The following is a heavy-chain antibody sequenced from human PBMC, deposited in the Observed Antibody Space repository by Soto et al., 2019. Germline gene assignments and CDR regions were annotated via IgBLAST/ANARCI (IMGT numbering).Heavy chain of an antibody. D-gene: IGHD4-17*01. CDR1: GFTFSSYG. CDR2: ISYDGSNK. CDR3: AKDRMTTALGYYGMDV. J-gene: IGHJ6*02. Sequence: QVQLVESGGGVVQPGRSLRLSCAASGFTFSSYGMHWVRQAPGKGLEWVAVISYDGSNKYYADSVKGRFTISRDNSKNTLYLQMSSLGAEDTAVYYCAKDRMTTALGYYGMDVWGQGNTVTVSS. V-gene: IGHV3-30*18.